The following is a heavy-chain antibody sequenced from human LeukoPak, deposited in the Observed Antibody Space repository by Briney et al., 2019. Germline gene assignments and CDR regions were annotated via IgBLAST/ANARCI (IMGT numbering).Heavy chain of an antibody. V-gene: IGHV1-69*04. CDR1: GGSFSSYA. J-gene: IGHJ6*03. CDR2: IIPIFGIA. D-gene: IGHD5-18*01. CDR3: AKQGAARQDYYMDV. Sequence: SVKVSCKASGGSFSSYAISWVRQAPGQGLEWMGRIIPIFGIANYAQRFQDRATITADIVSSTAYMELTSLTSGDTAVYFCAKQGAARQDYYMDVWGNGTTVTVSS.